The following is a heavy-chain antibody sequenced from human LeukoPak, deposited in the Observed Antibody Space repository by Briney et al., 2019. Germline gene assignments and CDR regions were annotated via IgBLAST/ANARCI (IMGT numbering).Heavy chain of an antibody. CDR3: ARHGRIGATRGRAVDS. CDR1: GGSISIFY. J-gene: IGHJ4*02. D-gene: IGHD5-12*01. CDR2: ISTTGGT. V-gene: IGHV4-4*08. Sequence: SETLSLTCTVSGGSISIFYWSWIRQSPGKGLEYIGYISTTGGTNYNPSLRSRVTISVDTSKNQFSLNPSSVSATDTAVYYCARHGRIGATRGRAVDSWGQGSLVTVSS.